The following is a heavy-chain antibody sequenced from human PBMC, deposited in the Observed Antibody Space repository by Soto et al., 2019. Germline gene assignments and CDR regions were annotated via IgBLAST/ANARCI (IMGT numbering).Heavy chain of an antibody. CDR3: ARGQEVGAHFFDS. CDR2: IGTAGDT. D-gene: IGHD2-15*01. CDR1: RFTFSVFD. Sequence: PWGALLVRCEASRFTFSVFDMHWVRQPTGKGLEWVSTIGTAGDTYYAVSVKGRFTISRDNAKNSLSLQMNSLRAGDTAVYFCARGQEVGAHFFDSWGQGTKVTVSS. V-gene: IGHV3-13*01. J-gene: IGHJ4*02.